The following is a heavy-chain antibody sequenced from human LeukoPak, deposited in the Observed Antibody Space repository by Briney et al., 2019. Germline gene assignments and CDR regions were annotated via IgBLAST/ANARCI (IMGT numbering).Heavy chain of an antibody. D-gene: IGHD6-6*01. J-gene: IGHJ6*03. Sequence: GGSLRLSCAGYGFTFSNHGMNWVRRAAGKGLEWVANIKQDGSEKYYVDSVKGRFTISRDNAKNSLYLQMNSLRAEDTAVYYCARDEYSSSGFSPDYYYYMDVWGKGTTVTVSS. CDR3: ARDEYSSSGFSPDYYYYMDV. V-gene: IGHV3-7*01. CDR2: IKQDGSEK. CDR1: GFTFSNHG.